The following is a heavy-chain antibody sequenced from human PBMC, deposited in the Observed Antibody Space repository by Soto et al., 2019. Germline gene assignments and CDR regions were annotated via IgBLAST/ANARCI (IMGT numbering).Heavy chain of an antibody. CDR3: ANEPTYSLSGGMDV. CDR1: EGTLTTFP. J-gene: IGHJ6*02. Sequence: QVQLVQSGAEVKKPGPSVKASCKAPEGTLTTFPIAWLEQAPGQGFKWMGGIIPIFGTPNYAQKFQGRVTITADESTSTAYMELSSLRSEDTAVYYCANEPTYSLSGGMDVWGQGTTVTVSS. CDR2: IIPIFGTP. V-gene: IGHV1-69*01. D-gene: IGHD4-4*01.